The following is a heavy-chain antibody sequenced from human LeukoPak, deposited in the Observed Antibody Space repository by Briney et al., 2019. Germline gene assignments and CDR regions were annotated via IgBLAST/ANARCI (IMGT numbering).Heavy chain of an antibody. Sequence: GGSLRLSCAASGFTFSSYAMHWVRQAPGKGLEWVAVISYDGSNKYYADSVKGRFTISRDNSKNTLYLQMNSLRAEDTAVYYCARGPWSYCDSSGWYYFDYWGQGTLVTVSS. CDR3: ARGPWSYCDSSGWYYFDY. CDR2: ISYDGSNK. D-gene: IGHD3-22*01. J-gene: IGHJ4*02. V-gene: IGHV3-30*04. CDR1: GFTFSSYA.